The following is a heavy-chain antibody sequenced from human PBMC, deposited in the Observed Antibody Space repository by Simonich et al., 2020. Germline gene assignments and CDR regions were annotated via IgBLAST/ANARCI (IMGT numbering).Heavy chain of an antibody. J-gene: IGHJ5*02. CDR2: IRYDGSNK. D-gene: IGHD6-13*01. Sequence: QVQLVESGGGVVQPGRSLRLSCAASGFTFSSCGMHWVRPAPGRGLEWVAVIRYDGSNKYYADSVKGRFTISRDNSKNTLYLQMNSLRAEDTAVYYCARAYSSSWYNWFDPWGQGTLVTVSS. V-gene: IGHV3-33*01. CDR1: GFTFSSCG. CDR3: ARAYSSSWYNWFDP.